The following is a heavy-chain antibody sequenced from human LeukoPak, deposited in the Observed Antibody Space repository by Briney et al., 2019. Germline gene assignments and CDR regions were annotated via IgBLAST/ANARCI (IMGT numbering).Heavy chain of an antibody. Sequence: PSETLSLTCTVSGGSIRSDSHYWGWIRQPPGKGLEWIGSIYYSGSTYYSPSLKSRVTISVDTSKHQFSLKVSSVTAADTAVDYCARLPTVVVITTRFDYFDYWGQGTLVTVSS. CDR3: ARLPTVVVITTRFDYFDY. D-gene: IGHD3-22*01. J-gene: IGHJ4*02. V-gene: IGHV4-39*01. CDR1: GGSIRSDSHY. CDR2: IYYSGST.